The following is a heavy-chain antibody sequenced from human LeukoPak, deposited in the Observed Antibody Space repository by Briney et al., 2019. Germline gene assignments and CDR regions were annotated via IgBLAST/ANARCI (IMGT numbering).Heavy chain of an antibody. CDR3: AKDKALGYCSAGSCLYLDY. CDR1: GFIFDDYA. CDR2: ISGDGGNT. J-gene: IGHJ4*02. V-gene: IGHV3-43*02. D-gene: IGHD2-15*01. Sequence: GGSLRLSCAASGFIFDDYAIHWVRQAPGKGLEWVSLISGDGGNTYYADSVKGRFTLSRDNSKNSLYLQMNSLRSEDTAFYYCAKDKALGYCSAGSCLYLDYWGQGTLVTVSS.